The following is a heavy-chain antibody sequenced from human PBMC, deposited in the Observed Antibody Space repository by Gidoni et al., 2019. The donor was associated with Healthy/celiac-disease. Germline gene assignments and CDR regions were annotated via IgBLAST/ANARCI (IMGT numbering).Heavy chain of an antibody. D-gene: IGHD3-22*01. CDR2: ISGSGGST. CDR3: AKAGGRVVITLCRY. J-gene: IGHJ4*02. V-gene: IGHV3-23*01. CDR1: GLPFSSYA. Sequence: EVQLLESGGGLVQPGGSLRLSCAASGLPFSSYAMSWVRQAPGKGLEWVSAISGSGGSTYYADSVKGRFTISRDNSKNTLYLQMNSLRAEDTAVYYCAKAGGRVVITLCRYWGQGTLVTVSS.